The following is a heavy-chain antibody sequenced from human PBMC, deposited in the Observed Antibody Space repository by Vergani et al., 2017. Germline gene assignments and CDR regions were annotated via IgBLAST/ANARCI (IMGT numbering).Heavy chain of an antibody. CDR3: ARRGLHYSSSSERYFDL. D-gene: IGHD6-6*01. CDR1: GGPISSSSYY. CDR2: IYYSGST. V-gene: IGHV4-39*01. Sequence: QLQLQESGPGLVKPSETLSLPCTVPGGPISSSSYYLGWIRQPPGKGLEWIGSIYYSGSTYYNPSLKSRVTISVDTSKNQFSLKLSSVTAADTAVYYCARRGLHYSSSSERYFDLWGRGTLVTVSS. J-gene: IGHJ2*01.